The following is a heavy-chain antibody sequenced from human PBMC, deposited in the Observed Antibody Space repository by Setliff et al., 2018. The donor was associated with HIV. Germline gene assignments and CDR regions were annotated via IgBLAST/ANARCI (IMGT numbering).Heavy chain of an antibody. CDR1: GDSISNNKYY. V-gene: IGHV4-39*07. J-gene: IGHJ4*02. Sequence: SETLSLTCSVSGDSISNNKYYWSWIRQPPGKGLEWIGEINHSGSTNYNPSLKSRVTMSVDTSKRQFSLKLDSVTAADTAIYYCARQSTVAAAGLDFWGQGTLVTVSS. CDR3: ARQSTVAAAGLDF. D-gene: IGHD6-13*01. CDR2: INHSGST.